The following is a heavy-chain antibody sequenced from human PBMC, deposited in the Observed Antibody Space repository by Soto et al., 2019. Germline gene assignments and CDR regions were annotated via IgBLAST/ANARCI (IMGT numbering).Heavy chain of an antibody. J-gene: IGHJ4*02. Sequence: QVQLVESGGGVVQPGRSLRLSCAASGFTFSSYGMHWVRQAPGKGLAWVAVIWYDGSNKYYADSVKGRFTISRDNSKNTLYLQMNSLRAEDTAVYYCAREYCSGGSCPGGYWGQGTLVTVSS. CDR1: GFTFSSYG. CDR3: AREYCSGGSCPGGY. CDR2: IWYDGSNK. V-gene: IGHV3-33*01. D-gene: IGHD2-15*01.